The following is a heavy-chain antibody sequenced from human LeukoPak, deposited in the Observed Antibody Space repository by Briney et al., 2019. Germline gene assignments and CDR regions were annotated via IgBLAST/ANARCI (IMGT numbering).Heavy chain of an antibody. CDR2: ISSSGSTI. CDR1: GFTFSDYY. J-gene: IGHJ4*02. Sequence: GGSLRLSCAASGFTFSDYYMSWIRQAPGKGLEWVSYISSSGSTIYYADSVKGRFTISRDNAKNSLYLQTNSLRAEDTAVYYCARDLGIAARPDYFDYWGQGTLVTVSS. CDR3: ARDLGIAARPDYFDY. V-gene: IGHV3-11*04. D-gene: IGHD6-6*01.